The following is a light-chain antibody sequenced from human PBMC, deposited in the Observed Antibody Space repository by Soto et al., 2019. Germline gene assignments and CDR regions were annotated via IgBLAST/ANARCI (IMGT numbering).Light chain of an antibody. Sequence: DVQMTQSPSSLSASVGDRVTITCQASRDITNFLNWYQQKPGKAPKLLIYDASNLQTGVPSRFSGSGSGTDFTFTISSLQPEDIATYYCLPFANLPQTFGQGTKVAFK. CDR3: LPFANLPQT. J-gene: IGKJ1*01. CDR1: RDITNF. V-gene: IGKV1-33*01. CDR2: DAS.